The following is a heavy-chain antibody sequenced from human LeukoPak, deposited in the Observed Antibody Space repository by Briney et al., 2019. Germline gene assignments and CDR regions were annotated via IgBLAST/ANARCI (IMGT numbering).Heavy chain of an antibody. CDR2: ISAYNGNT. V-gene: IGHV1-18*01. CDR3: ASVVTLSSHFQH. Sequence: ASVKVSCKASGYTFTSYGISWVRQAPGQGLEWMGWISAYNGNTNYAQKLQGRVTMTTDTSTSTAYMELRSLRSGDTAVYYCASVVTLSSHFQHWGQGTLVTVSS. D-gene: IGHD4-23*01. CDR1: GYTFTSYG. J-gene: IGHJ1*01.